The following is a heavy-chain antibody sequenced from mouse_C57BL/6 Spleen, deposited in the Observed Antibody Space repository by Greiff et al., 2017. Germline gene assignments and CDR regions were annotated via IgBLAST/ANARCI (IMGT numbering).Heavy chain of an antibody. D-gene: IGHD1-1*01. Sequence: EVMLVESGGDLVKPGGSLKLSCAASGFTFSSYGMSWVRQTPDKRLEWVATISSGGSYTYYPDSVKGRFTISRDNAKNTLYLQMSSLKSEDTAMYYCARDDYYGSSYWGQGTLVTVSA. J-gene: IGHJ3*01. CDR2: ISSGGSYT. CDR3: ARDDYYGSSY. CDR1: GFTFSSYG. V-gene: IGHV5-6*01.